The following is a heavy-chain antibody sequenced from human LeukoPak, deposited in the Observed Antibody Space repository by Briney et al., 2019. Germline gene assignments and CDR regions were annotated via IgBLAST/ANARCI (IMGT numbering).Heavy chain of an antibody. J-gene: IGHJ4*02. CDR2: IYHSGST. CDR3: ARRNAPYCSSTSCYGHFDY. Sequence: PSETLSLTCTVSGYSISSGYYWGWIRQPPGKGLEWIGSIYHSGSTYYNPSLKSRVTISVDTSKNQFSLKLSSVTAADTAVYYCARRNAPYCSSTSCYGHFDYWGQGTLVTVSS. V-gene: IGHV4-38-2*02. D-gene: IGHD2-2*01. CDR1: GYSISSGYY.